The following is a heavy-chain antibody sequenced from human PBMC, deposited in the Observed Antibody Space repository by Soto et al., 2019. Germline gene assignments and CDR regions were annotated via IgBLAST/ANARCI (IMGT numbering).Heavy chain of an antibody. CDR1: SVSIFSNSYY. Sequence: SETLSLTCTVSSVSIFSNSYYWGWIRQAPGKGLEWIATINHSGSTYHNPSLKSRVTISVDTSKNQFSLNLSSVTAADTAVYYCARRYAPRYSSGNNHFDLWGQGTLVTVSS. J-gene: IGHJ4*02. CDR3: ARRYAPRYSSGNNHFDL. CDR2: INHSGST. V-gene: IGHV4-39*01. D-gene: IGHD2-15*01.